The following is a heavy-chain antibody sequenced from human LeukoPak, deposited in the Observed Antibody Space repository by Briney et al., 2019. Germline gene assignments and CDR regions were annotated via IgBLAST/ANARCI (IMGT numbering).Heavy chain of an antibody. CDR1: GGSFSGYY. CDR2: INHSGST. J-gene: IGHJ4*02. CDR3: ASSLGNILTGYPYS. D-gene: IGHD3-9*01. Sequence: SETLSLTCAVYGGSFSGYYWSWIRQPPGKGLEWIGEINHSGSTNYNPSLKSRVTISVDTSKNQFSLKLSSVTAADTAVYYCASSLGNILTGYPYSWGQGTLVTVSS. V-gene: IGHV4-34*01.